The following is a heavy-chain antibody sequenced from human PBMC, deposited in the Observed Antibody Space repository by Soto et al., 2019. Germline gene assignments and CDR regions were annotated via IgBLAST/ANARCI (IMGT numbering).Heavy chain of an antibody. CDR2: ISAYNGKS. CDR3: ARTPIVVVVAATPTDY. V-gene: IGHV1-18*01. CDR1: GYTFTSYG. Sequence: QVQLVQSGAEVKKPGASVKVSCKASGYTFTSYGSSWVRQAPGQGLEWMGWISAYNGKSNYAQKLQGRVTMTTDTSTSTAYMELRSLRSDDTAVYYCARTPIVVVVAATPTDYWGQGTLVTVSS. D-gene: IGHD2-15*01. J-gene: IGHJ4*02.